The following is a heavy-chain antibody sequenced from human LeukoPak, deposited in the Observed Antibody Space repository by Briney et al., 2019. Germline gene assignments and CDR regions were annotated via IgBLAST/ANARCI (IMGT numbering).Heavy chain of an antibody. CDR3: ARGGIAAAATVY. V-gene: IGHV1-69*13. J-gene: IGHJ4*02. D-gene: IGHD6-13*01. Sequence: ASVKVSCKASGGTXSSYAISGVRQAPGQGLEWMGGIIPIFGTANYAQKFQGRVTITADESTSTAYLELSSLRSEDTAVYYCARGGIAAAATVYWGQGTLVTVSS. CDR1: GGTXSSYA. CDR2: IIPIFGTA.